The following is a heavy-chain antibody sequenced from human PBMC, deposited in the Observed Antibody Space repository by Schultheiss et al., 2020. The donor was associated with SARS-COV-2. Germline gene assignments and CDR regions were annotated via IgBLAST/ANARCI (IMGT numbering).Heavy chain of an antibody. Sequence: GSLRLSCAVYGGSFSGYYWSWIRQPPGKGLEWIGEINHSGSTNYNPSLKSRVTISVDKSKNQFSLKLSSVTAADTAVYYCAREDYYYGMDVWGQGTTVTVSS. V-gene: IGHV4-34*01. CDR2: INHSGST. J-gene: IGHJ6*02. CDR1: GGSFSGYY. CDR3: AREDYYYGMDV.